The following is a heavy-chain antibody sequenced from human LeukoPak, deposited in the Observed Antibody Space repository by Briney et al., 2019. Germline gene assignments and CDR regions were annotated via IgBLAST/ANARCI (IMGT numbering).Heavy chain of an antibody. CDR2: ISAYNGNT. CDR3: ARIGFGYCSSTSCYGMDV. J-gene: IGHJ6*02. V-gene: IGHV1-18*01. CDR1: GYTFTSYG. Sequence: ASVKVSCKASGYTFTSYGISWVRQAPGQGLEWMGWISAYNGNTNYAQKLQGRVTMTTDTSTSTAYMELRSLGSDDTAVYYCARIGFGYCSSTSCYGMDVWGQGTTVTVSS. D-gene: IGHD2-2*03.